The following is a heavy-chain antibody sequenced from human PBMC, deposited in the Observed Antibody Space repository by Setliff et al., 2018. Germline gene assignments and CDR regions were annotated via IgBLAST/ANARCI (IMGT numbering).Heavy chain of an antibody. CDR2: IEPTDSYT. V-gene: IGHV5-10-1*01. CDR1: GYSFSNFW. CDR3: TRGEENWFDP. D-gene: IGHD3-10*01. J-gene: IGHJ5*02. Sequence: PGESLKISCKASGYSFSNFWINWVRQLPGKGLEWMGRIEPTDSYTNYSPSFQGHVTISIDKSITTAYLHWSSLKASDTAMYYCTRGEENWFDPWGQGTLVTVSS.